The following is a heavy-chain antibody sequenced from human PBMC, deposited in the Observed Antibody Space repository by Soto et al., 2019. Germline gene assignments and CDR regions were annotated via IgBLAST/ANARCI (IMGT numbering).Heavy chain of an antibody. CDR3: ARGQDFYGSETYYSSPYGMDV. J-gene: IGHJ6*02. CDR1: GFTFSNYD. V-gene: IGHV3-13*01. D-gene: IGHD3-10*01. Sequence: EVQLVESGGGLVQPGGSLRLSCAASGFTFSNYDMHWVRQGTGKGLEWVSAIGTTGDTYYPGSVKGRFTISRENDKNSLYLQMNSLRAGDTAVYYCARGQDFYGSETYYSSPYGMDVWGQGTTVTVSS. CDR2: IGTTGDT.